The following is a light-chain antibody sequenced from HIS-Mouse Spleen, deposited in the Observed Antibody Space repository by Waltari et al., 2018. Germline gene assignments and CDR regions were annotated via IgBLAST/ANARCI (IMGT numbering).Light chain of an antibody. CDR3: YSTDSSGNHRV. J-gene: IGLJ2*01. CDR1: ALPNKS. CDR2: EDS. Sequence: SYELTQPPSVSVSPGQTARITCSGYALPNKSAYWYQQKSGQAPVLVIYEDSKRPSGIPERFSGSSSGTMATLTISGAQVEDEADYYCYSTDSSGNHRVFGGGTKLTVL. V-gene: IGLV3-10*01.